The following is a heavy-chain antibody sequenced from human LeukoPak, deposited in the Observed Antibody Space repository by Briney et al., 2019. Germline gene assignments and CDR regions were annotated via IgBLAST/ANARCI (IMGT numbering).Heavy chain of an antibody. V-gene: IGHV4-34*01. Sequence: SETLSLTCAAYGGSFSGYYWSWIRQPPGKGLEWIGEINHSGSTNYNPSLKSRVTISADTSKNQFSLKLSSVTAADTAVYYCARGRGITMIVVVTHFDYWGQGTLVTVSS. J-gene: IGHJ4*02. D-gene: IGHD3-22*01. CDR3: ARGRGITMIVVVTHFDY. CDR2: INHSGST. CDR1: GGSFSGYY.